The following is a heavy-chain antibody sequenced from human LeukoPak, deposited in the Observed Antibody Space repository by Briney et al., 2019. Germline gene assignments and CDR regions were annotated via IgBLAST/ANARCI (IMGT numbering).Heavy chain of an antibody. CDR2: IKGDGSST. CDR1: GFTFSTYW. CDR3: ARASTTVPNLLDH. Sequence: GGSLRLSCAASGFTFSTYWMHWVRQAPGKGLVWVARIKGDGSSTIYADSVEGRFTISRDNSKNTLYLQTSSLRAEDTAVYYCARASTTVPNLLDHWGRGTLVTVSS. D-gene: IGHD4-17*01. J-gene: IGHJ4*02. V-gene: IGHV3-74*01.